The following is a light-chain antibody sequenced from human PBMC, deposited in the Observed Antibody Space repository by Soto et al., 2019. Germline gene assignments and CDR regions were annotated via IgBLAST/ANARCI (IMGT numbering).Light chain of an antibody. CDR1: SSDVGGYNS. J-gene: IGLJ3*02. CDR3: SSYTSSSTGV. Sequence: QSALTQPASVSGSPGQSITISCTGTSSDVGGYNSVSWYQQHPGKAPKLMIYEVSNRPSGVSNRFSGSKSGNTASLTISGLQAEDEAYYYCSSYTSSSTGVFGGGTQLTVL. CDR2: EVS. V-gene: IGLV2-14*01.